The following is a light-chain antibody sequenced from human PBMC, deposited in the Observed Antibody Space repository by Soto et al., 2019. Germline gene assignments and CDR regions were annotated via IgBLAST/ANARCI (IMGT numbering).Light chain of an antibody. J-gene: IGKJ5*01. Sequence: TQSPSTLSLSPGERAILSCRASQSVSTFLAWFQQKPGQPPGLLIYNASNRTTGIPARFSGSGSGTDFTLTISSLEPEDFAVYYCQQRGDWPPITFGQGTRLEIK. CDR1: QSVSTF. CDR3: QQRGDWPPIT. V-gene: IGKV3-11*01. CDR2: NAS.